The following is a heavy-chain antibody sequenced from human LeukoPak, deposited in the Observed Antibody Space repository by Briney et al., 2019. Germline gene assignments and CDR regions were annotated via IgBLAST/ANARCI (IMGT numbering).Heavy chain of an antibody. Sequence: PGGSLRLSCAASGFDVSTMWMIWVRQAPGKGLEWISVLASDDRTHYADSVKGRFSSSRDNLKNTIYLQMSSLRVEDTALYYCAKDLHNYGLDVWGQGTTVTVSS. V-gene: IGHV3-66*02. CDR3: AKDLHNYGLDV. CDR1: GFDVSTMW. J-gene: IGHJ6*02. CDR2: LASDDRT.